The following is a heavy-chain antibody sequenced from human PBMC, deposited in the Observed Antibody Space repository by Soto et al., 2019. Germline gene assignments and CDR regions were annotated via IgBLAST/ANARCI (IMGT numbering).Heavy chain of an antibody. J-gene: IGHJ6*02. CDR1: GGSVSSGSYY. CDR2: IYYSGST. CDR3: ARDKMEVLRFLEWHGYGMDV. Sequence: LSLTCTVSGGSVSSGSYYWSWIRQPPGKGLEWIGYIYYSGSTNYNPSLKSRVTISVDTSKNQFSLKLSSVTAADTAVYYCARDKMEVLRFLEWHGYGMDVWGQGTTVTVSS. V-gene: IGHV4-61*01. D-gene: IGHD3-3*01.